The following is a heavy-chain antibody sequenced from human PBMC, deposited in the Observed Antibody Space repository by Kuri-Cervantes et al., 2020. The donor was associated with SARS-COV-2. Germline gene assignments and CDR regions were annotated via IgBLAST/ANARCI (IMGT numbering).Heavy chain of an antibody. Sequence: GESLKISCAASGFTFSSYALHWVRQAPGKGLEWVAVISQDGSNIYYADSVKGRFTISRDNSKNTVYLQMNSLRVADTALYYCARDEYCSTSKCYTSYNYYYAMDVWGQGTSVSASS. J-gene: IGHJ6*02. CDR2: ISQDGSNI. CDR3: ARDEYCSTSKCYTSYNYYYAMDV. D-gene: IGHD2-2*02. V-gene: IGHV3-30-3*01. CDR1: GFTFSSYA.